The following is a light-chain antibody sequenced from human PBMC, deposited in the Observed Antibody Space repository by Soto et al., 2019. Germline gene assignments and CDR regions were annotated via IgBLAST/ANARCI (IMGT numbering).Light chain of an antibody. CDR3: QQYGSSPLT. CDR1: QSVSSSY. Sequence: EIVVTQSPGTLSLSPGERATLSCRASQSVSSSYLAWYQQKPGQAPRLLIYGASSRATGIPDRFSGSGYGTDFTLTISRLEPEDFAVYYCQQYGSSPLTFGGGTQVEIK. CDR2: GAS. V-gene: IGKV3-20*01. J-gene: IGKJ4*01.